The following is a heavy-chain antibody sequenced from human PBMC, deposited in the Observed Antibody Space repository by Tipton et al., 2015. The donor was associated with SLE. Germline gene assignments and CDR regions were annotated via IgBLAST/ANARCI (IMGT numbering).Heavy chain of an antibody. J-gene: IGHJ6*02. V-gene: IGHV4-4*02. CDR2: ISHSGST. Sequence: LSLTCAVSGGSISSGNWWSWVRQPPGKGLEWIGEISHSGSTNYNPSLKSRVTISVDTSKNQFSLKLRSVTAADTAVFYCARLREGYNYYYGMDVWGQGTTVTVSS. CDR1: GGSISSGNW. D-gene: IGHD1-26*01. CDR3: ARLREGYNYYYGMDV.